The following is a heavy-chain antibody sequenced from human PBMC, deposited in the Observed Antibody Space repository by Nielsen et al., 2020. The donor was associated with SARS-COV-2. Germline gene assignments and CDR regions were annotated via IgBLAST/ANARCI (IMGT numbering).Heavy chain of an antibody. CDR1: GGTFSSYA. CDR2: IIPIFGTA. D-gene: IGHD2-15*01. Sequence: SVKVSCKASGGTFSSYAISWVRQAPGQGLEWMGGIIPIFGTANYAQKFQGRVTITADESTSTAYMELSSLRSEDTAVYYYARGVVVVAATMLANWGQGTLVTVSS. CDR3: ARGVVVVAATMLAN. J-gene: IGHJ4*02. V-gene: IGHV1-69*13.